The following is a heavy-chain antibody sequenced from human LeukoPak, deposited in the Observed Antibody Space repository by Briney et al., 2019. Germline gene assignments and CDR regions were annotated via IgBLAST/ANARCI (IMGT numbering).Heavy chain of an antibody. D-gene: IGHD3-22*01. CDR2: IYYSGST. CDR1: GGSISGSY. J-gene: IGHJ2*01. CDR3: ARAAYYYDSSGYHWYFDL. V-gene: IGHV4-59*01. Sequence: SETLSLTCTVSGGSISGSYWSWIRQPPGKGLEWIGYIYYSGSTNYNPSLKSRVTISVDTSKNHFSLKLSSVTAADTAVYYCARAAYYYDSSGYHWYFDLWGRGTLVTVSS.